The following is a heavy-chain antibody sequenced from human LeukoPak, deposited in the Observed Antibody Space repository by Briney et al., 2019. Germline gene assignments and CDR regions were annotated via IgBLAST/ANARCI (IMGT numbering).Heavy chain of an antibody. CDR2: IIPILGIA. CDR1: GGTFSSYA. D-gene: IGHD6-19*01. CDR3: ARFSTRGWHFDY. J-gene: IGHJ4*02. Sequence: SVKVSCKASGGTFSSYAISWVRQAPGQGLEWMGRIIPILGIANYAQKFQGRVTITADKSTSTAYMELSSLRSDDTAVYYCARFSTRGWHFDYWGQGTLVTVSS. V-gene: IGHV1-69*04.